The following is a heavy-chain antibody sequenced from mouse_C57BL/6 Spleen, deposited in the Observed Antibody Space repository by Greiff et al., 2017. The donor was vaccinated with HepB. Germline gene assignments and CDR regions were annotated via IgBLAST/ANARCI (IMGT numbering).Heavy chain of an antibody. CDR2: IDPANGNT. CDR1: GFNIKNTY. CDR3: ARIPYDGSSDAWFAY. D-gene: IGHD1-1*01. V-gene: IGHV14-3*01. Sequence: EVQLQQSVAELVRPGASVKLSCTASGFNIKNTYMHWVKQRPEQGLEWIGRIDPANGNTKYAPKFQGKATITADTSSNTAYLQLSSLTSEDTAIYYCARIPYDGSSDAWFAYWGQGTLVTVSA. J-gene: IGHJ3*01.